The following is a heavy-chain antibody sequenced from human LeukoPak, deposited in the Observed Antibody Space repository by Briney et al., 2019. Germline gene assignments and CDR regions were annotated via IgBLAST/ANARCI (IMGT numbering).Heavy chain of an antibody. Sequence: GGSLRLSCAASGFTFSSYAMSWVRQGPGKGLEWVSAISGSGDRTDYADSVKGRFTISRDNSKSTLYLQMNSLRAEDTAVYYCAKVGLGGAYYDSWGQGTLGTVSS. D-gene: IGHD1-26*01. CDR3: AKVGLGGAYYDS. V-gene: IGHV3-23*01. CDR1: GFTFSSYA. CDR2: ISGSGDRT. J-gene: IGHJ4*02.